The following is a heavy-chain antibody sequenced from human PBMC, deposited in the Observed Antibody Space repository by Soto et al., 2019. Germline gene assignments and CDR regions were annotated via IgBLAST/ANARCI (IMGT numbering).Heavy chain of an antibody. J-gene: IGHJ4*02. V-gene: IGHV1-2*02. CDR1: GYTFTGDD. Sequence: ASVKVSCKASGYTFTGDDMHWVRQAPGQGLEWMGWINPNSGGTNYAQKFQGRVTMTRDTSISTAYMELSRLRSDDTAVYYCARENSAGDFDYWGQGTLVTVSS. CDR2: INPNSGGT. D-gene: IGHD1-26*01. CDR3: ARENSAGDFDY.